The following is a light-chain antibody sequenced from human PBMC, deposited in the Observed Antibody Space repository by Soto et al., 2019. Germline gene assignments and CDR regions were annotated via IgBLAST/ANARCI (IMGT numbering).Light chain of an antibody. CDR1: SSDVGGYNY. CDR3: SSYAGNDHVV. J-gene: IGLJ2*01. V-gene: IGLV2-11*01. CDR2: DVS. Sequence: QSALTQPRSVSGSPGQSVTISCTGTSSDVGGYNYVSWFQQHPGKAPKLMIYDVSKWPSGVPDRFSGSKSGNTASLTISGLQAEDEADYYCSSYAGNDHVVFGGGTKLTVL.